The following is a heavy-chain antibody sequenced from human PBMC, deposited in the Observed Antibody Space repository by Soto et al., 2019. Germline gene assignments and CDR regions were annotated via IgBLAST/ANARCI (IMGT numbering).Heavy chain of an antibody. CDR1: GDSVSSDTAS. V-gene: IGHV6-1*01. D-gene: IGHD5-12*01. Sequence: SQTLSLTCAISGDSVSSDTASWNWIRQSPSRGLEWLGRTYFRSKWYNDYAVSVKSRIIINPDTSNNQFSLQLNSVTPEDTAVYFCAKGDNLGPKTGYAFDPWGQGIMVTVS. CDR3: AKGDNLGPKTGYAFDP. CDR2: TYFRSKWYN. J-gene: IGHJ5*02.